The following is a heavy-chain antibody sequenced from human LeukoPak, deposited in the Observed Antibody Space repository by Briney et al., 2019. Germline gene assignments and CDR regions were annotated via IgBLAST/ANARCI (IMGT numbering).Heavy chain of an antibody. D-gene: IGHD6-19*01. V-gene: IGHV3-9*01. CDR1: GFTFDDYA. Sequence: GGSLRLSCAASGFTFDDYAMHWVRQAPGKGLEWVSGLTWNSGSVGYADSVKGRFTISRDNAKNSLYLQMNSLRAEDTALYYCAKSLGWYYFDYWGQGTLVTVSS. J-gene: IGHJ4*02. CDR3: AKSLGWYYFDY. CDR2: LTWNSGSV.